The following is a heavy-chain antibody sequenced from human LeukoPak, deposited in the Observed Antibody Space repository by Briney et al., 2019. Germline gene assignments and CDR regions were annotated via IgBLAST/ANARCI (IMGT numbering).Heavy chain of an antibody. V-gene: IGHV3-23*01. D-gene: IGHD1-26*01. CDR2: ISGSGGTT. CDR1: GFTFSTFA. J-gene: IGHJ4*02. CDR3: AKKRGYSGSYFDY. Sequence: GGSLRLSCAASGFTFSTFAMSWVRQAPGKGLEWVSGISGSGGTTYHADSVKGRFTISRDNSKNTLYLQMNSLRAEDTAVYYCAKKRGYSGSYFDYWGQGTLVTVSS.